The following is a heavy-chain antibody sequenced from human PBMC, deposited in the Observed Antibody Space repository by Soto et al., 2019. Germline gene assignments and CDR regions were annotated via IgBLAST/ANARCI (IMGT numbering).Heavy chain of an antibody. CDR1: GGSISSSSYY. D-gene: IGHD3-10*01. CDR2: IYYSGST. Sequence: QLQLQESGPGLVKPSETLSLTCTVSGGSISSSSYYWGWIRQPPGKGLEWIGSIYYSGSTYYNPSLKSRVTISVDTSKNQCSLKLSSVTAADTAVYYWARHPSYGSGSPLYYFDYWGQGTLVTVSS. CDR3: ARHPSYGSGSPLYYFDY. J-gene: IGHJ4*02. V-gene: IGHV4-39*01.